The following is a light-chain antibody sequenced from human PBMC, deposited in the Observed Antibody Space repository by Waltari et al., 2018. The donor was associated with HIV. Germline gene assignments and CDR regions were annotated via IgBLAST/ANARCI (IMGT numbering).Light chain of an antibody. Sequence: QSVLTQPPSASGTPGQRVTISCSGSSSNIGINSVHWYQQLPGAAPTLLIYTNNQRPSGVPDRFSGSKSGTSASRAISGLQSEDEADYYCAAWDDSLNGFVFGAGTKVTVL. J-gene: IGLJ1*01. V-gene: IGLV1-44*01. CDR3: AAWDDSLNGFV. CDR1: SSNIGINS. CDR2: TNN.